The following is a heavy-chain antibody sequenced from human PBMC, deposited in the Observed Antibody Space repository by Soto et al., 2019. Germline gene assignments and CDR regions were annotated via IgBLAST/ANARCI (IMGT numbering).Heavy chain of an antibody. CDR1: GYSISSGYY. J-gene: IGHJ4*02. D-gene: IGHD3-3*01. CDR2: IYHSGST. V-gene: IGHV4-38-2*01. Sequence: SETLSLTCAVSGYSISSGYYWGWIRQPPGKGLEWIGSIYHSGSTNYNPSLKSQVIISVDTSKNQFSLKLSSVTAADTAVYFCARVRSNLFDYWGQGTLVTVSS. CDR3: ARVRSNLFDY.